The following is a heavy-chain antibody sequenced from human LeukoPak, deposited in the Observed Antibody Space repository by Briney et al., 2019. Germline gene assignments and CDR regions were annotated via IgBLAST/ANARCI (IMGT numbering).Heavy chain of an antibody. D-gene: IGHD3-10*01. V-gene: IGHV4-30-4*01. CDR3: ARGRYYYGSGSYVGY. CDR2: IYYSGST. Sequence: SQTLSLTCTVSGGSISSGDYYWSWIRQPPEKGLEWIGYIYYSGSTYYNPSLKSRVTISVDTSKNQFSLKLSSVTAADTAVYYCARGRYYYGSGSYVGYWGQGTLVTVSS. CDR1: GGSISSGDYY. J-gene: IGHJ4*02.